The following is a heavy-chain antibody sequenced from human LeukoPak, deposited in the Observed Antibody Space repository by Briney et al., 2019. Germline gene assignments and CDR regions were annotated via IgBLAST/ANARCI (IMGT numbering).Heavy chain of an antibody. V-gene: IGHV4-4*07. CDR2: IYTSGST. D-gene: IGHD6-19*01. J-gene: IGHJ5*02. CDR3: AREVLYRSLNWFDP. CDR1: GGSFSGYY. Sequence: PSETLSLTCAVYGGSFSGYYWGWIRQPAGKGLEWIGRIYTSGSTNYNPSLKSRVTISVDTSKNQFSLKLSSVTAADTAVYYCAREVLYRSLNWFDPWGQGTLVTVSS.